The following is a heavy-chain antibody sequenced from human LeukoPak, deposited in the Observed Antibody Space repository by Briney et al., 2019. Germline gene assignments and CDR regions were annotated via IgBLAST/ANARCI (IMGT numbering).Heavy chain of an antibody. D-gene: IGHD6-19*01. CDR3: ARRVAVADNYFDY. CDR2: ISNSSSYI. Sequence: GGSLRLSCAASGFTVSSTYMSWVRQAPGKGLEWVSSISNSSSYIYYADSVKGRFTISRDNAKNSLYLQMNSLRAEDTGVYYCARRVAVADNYFDYWGQGTLVTVSS. J-gene: IGHJ4*02. V-gene: IGHV3-21*01. CDR1: GFTVSSTY.